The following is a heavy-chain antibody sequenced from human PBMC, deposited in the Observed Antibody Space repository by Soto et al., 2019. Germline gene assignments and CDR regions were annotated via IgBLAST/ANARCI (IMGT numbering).Heavy chain of an antibody. D-gene: IGHD6-19*01. J-gene: IGHJ4*02. Sequence: PGGSLRLSCAASGFTFSSYAMSWVRQAPGKGLEWVSGITTSGGNTYYADSVKGRFTISRDNSKNTLFLQMNSLRAEDTAGYYCAKRIPVAGLDNWGQGTLVTVSS. CDR3: AKRIPVAGLDN. CDR1: GFTFSSYA. V-gene: IGHV3-23*01. CDR2: ITTSGGNT.